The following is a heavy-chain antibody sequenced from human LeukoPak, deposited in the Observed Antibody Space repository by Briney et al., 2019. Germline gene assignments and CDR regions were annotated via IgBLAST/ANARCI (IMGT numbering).Heavy chain of an antibody. J-gene: IGHJ4*02. D-gene: IGHD3-9*01. Sequence: SETLSLTCTVSGVSVSGTNFCWGWVRQPPGKGLQWIGNIYYSGTTSSNPSLNSRVSVSVDTSTNQFSLKMTSVTAADTAVYCCARLTKGRFFDYFFDFWGQGALVTVSS. CDR3: ARLTKGRFFDYFFDF. V-gene: IGHV4-39*01. CDR1: GVSVSGTNFC. CDR2: IYYSGTT.